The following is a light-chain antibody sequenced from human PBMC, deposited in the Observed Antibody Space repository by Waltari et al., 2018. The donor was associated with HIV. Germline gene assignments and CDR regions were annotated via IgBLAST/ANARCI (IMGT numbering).Light chain of an antibody. CDR3: QLFGSSPRWT. Sequence: ETVLTQFPGTLSLSPGETATLSCMASQSVSTPYVAWYRQRPSQAPRLLLYATLNRATGIPDRFSGDGSGTDFTLTIKSLEPEDFAMYYCQLFGSSPRWTFGPGTKVEAK. J-gene: IGKJ1*01. V-gene: IGKV3-20*01. CDR2: ATL. CDR1: QSVSTPY.